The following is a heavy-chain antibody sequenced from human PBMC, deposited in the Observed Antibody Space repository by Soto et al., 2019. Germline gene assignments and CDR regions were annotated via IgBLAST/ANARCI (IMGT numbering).Heavy chain of an antibody. CDR2: ISYDGSNK. V-gene: IGHV3-30*18. Sequence: QVQLVESGGGVVQPGRSLRLSCAASGFTFSSYGMHWVRQAPGKGLEWVAVISYDGSNKYYADSVKGRFTISRDNPKNTLYLQMNCLRAEDTAVYYCAKARGYSGYDQEVYFGYWGQVTLVTVSS. J-gene: IGHJ4*02. D-gene: IGHD5-12*01. CDR3: AKARGYSGYDQEVYFGY. CDR1: GFTFSSYG.